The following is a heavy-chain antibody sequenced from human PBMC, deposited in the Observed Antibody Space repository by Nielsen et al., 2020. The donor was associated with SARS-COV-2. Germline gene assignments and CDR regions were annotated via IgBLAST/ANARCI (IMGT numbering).Heavy chain of an antibody. Sequence: GESLKISCAASGFTFSNYWMHWVRQAPGKGLEWVAVISYDGSNNYYADSVKGRFTISRDNSKNTLYLQMNSLRAEDTALYYCARGNGWGSYFDYWGQGTLVTVSS. J-gene: IGHJ4*02. CDR2: ISYDGSNN. D-gene: IGHD7-27*01. CDR3: ARGNGWGSYFDY. V-gene: IGHV3-30-3*01. CDR1: GFTFSNYW.